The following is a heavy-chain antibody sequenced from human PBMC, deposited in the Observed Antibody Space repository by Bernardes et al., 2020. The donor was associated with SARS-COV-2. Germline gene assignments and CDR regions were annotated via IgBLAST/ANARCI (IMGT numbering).Heavy chain of an antibody. Sequence: ASVKVSCKASGYTFTSYDINWVRQATGQGLEWMGWMNPNSGNTGYAQKFQGRVTMTRNTSISTAYMELSSLRSEDTAVYYCARGPKYFDWLLLQEYQQGIYYFDYWGQGTLVTVSS. CDR2: MNPNSGNT. CDR3: ARGPKYFDWLLLQEYQQGIYYFDY. D-gene: IGHD3-9*01. V-gene: IGHV1-8*01. J-gene: IGHJ4*02. CDR1: GYTFTSYD.